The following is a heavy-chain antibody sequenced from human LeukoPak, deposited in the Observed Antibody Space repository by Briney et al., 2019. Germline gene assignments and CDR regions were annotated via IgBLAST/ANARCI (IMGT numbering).Heavy chain of an antibody. CDR2: INHSGST. Sequence: SETLSLTCAVYGGSFSGYYWSWIRQPPGKGLEWIGEINHSGSTNYNPSLKSRVTISVDTSKNQFSLKLSSVTAADTAVYYCASRRLLWFGESTDYWAREPWSPSPQ. CDR1: GGSFSGYY. D-gene: IGHD3-10*01. J-gene: IGHJ4*02. V-gene: IGHV4-34*01. CDR3: ASRRLLWFGESTDY.